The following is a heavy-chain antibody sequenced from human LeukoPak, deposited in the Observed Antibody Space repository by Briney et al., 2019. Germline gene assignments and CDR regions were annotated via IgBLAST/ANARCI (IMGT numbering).Heavy chain of an antibody. V-gene: IGHV3-30*02. D-gene: IGHD3-16*01. CDR3: ARDLDTLAAFDI. CDR2: IRYDGSNQ. CDR1: AFTFSSYG. J-gene: IGHJ3*02. Sequence: GGSLRLSCAASAFTFSSYGMHWVRQAPGKGLEWVAFIRYDGSNQYYADSVKGRFTIYRDNAKNSLYLQMNSLRAEDTAVYYCARDLDTLAAFDIWGQGTMVTVSS.